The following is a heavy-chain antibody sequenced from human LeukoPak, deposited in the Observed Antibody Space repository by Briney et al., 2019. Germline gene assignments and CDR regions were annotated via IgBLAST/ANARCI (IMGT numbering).Heavy chain of an antibody. CDR2: ISYDGSNK. D-gene: IGHD3-16*02. V-gene: IGHV3-30-3*01. CDR1: GFTFSSYA. Sequence: GRSLRLSCAASGFTFSSYAMHWVRQAPGKGLEWVAVISYDGSNKYYADSVKGRFTISRDNSKNTLYLQMNSLRAEDTAVYYCAKAYLLELSLCDYWGQGTLVTVSS. J-gene: IGHJ4*02. CDR3: AKAYLLELSLCDY.